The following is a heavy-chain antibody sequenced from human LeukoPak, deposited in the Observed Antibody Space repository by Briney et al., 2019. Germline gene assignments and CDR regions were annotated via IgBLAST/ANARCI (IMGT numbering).Heavy chain of an antibody. CDR2: IYTSGST. J-gene: IGHJ4*02. D-gene: IGHD3-10*01. Sequence: NASETLSLTCTVSGGSISSYYWSWIRQPAGKGLEWIGRIYTSGSTNYNPSLKSRVTMSVDTSKNQFSLKLSSVTAADTAVYYCARDRYYYYGSGSYYLFDYWGQGTLVTVSS. CDR1: GGSISSYY. CDR3: ARDRYYYYGSGSYYLFDY. V-gene: IGHV4-4*07.